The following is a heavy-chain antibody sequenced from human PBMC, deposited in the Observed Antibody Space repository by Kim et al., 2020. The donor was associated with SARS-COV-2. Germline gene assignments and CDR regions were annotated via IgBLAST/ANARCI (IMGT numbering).Heavy chain of an antibody. Sequence: QKFQGRVTITADESTSTAYMELSSLRSEDTAVYYCARDMYSSGWSNWFDPWGQGTLVTVSS. V-gene: IGHV1-69*01. CDR3: ARDMYSSGWSNWFDP. D-gene: IGHD6-19*01. J-gene: IGHJ5*02.